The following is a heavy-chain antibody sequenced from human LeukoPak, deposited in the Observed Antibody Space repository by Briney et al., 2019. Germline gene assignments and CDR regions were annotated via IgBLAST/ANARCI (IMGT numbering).Heavy chain of an antibody. CDR2: IYSGGST. V-gene: IGHV3-53*01. Sequence: GGSLRLSCAASGFTVSSNYMSWVRQAPGKGLEWVSVIYSGGSTYYADSVKGRFTISRDNSKNTLYLQMNSLRAEDTAVYYCAKGVQTINWFDPWGQGTLVTVSS. CDR1: GFTVSSNY. D-gene: IGHD3-10*01. J-gene: IGHJ5*02. CDR3: AKGVQTINWFDP.